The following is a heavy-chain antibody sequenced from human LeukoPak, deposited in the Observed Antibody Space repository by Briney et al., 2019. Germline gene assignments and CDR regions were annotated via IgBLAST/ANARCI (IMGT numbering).Heavy chain of an antibody. CDR2: IYYSGST. CDR1: GGSISSGGYY. J-gene: IGHJ4*02. V-gene: IGHV4-31*03. CDR3: ARGIGTDFDY. D-gene: IGHD1-7*01. Sequence: PSETLSLTCTVSGGSISSGGYYWSWIRQHPGKGLEWIGYIYYSGSTYYNPSLKSRVTISVDTSKNQFSLKLSSVTAADTAVCYCARGIGTDFDYWGQGTLVTVSS.